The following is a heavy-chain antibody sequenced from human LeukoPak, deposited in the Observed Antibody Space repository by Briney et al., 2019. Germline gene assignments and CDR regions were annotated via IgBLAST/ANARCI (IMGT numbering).Heavy chain of an antibody. CDR2: IKQGGSDK. CDR1: GFTLSNHW. CDR3: ARVIGSYGDSAY. V-gene: IGHV3-7*01. D-gene: IGHD3-16*01. Sequence: PGGSLRLTCEASGFTLSNHWMTWVRQAPGKGLEWVATIKQGGSDKFYVDSVKGRFTISGDNARNSLYLQMNSLRAEDTAVYYCARVIGSYGDSAYWGQGTLVTVSS. J-gene: IGHJ4*02.